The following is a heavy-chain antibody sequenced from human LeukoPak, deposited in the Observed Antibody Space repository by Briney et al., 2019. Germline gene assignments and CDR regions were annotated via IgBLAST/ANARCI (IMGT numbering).Heavy chain of an antibody. CDR1: GYTFTGYD. CDR3: ARAKGGGGFDY. D-gene: IGHD3-16*01. CDR2: INPGSGGT. J-gene: IGHJ4*02. Sequence: ASVKLSCTASGYTFTGYDMHWVRLAPGQGLGLMGWINPGSGGTNYAKQSQSRVTMTRDTSISTAYLELSTLRSAGTAVYYCARAKGGGGFDYWGQGTLVTVSS. V-gene: IGHV1-2*02.